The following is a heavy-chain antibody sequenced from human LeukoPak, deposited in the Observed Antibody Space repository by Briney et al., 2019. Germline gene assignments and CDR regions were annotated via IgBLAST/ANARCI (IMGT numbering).Heavy chain of an antibody. CDR2: ISGSGGST. CDR1: GFTFSSYG. V-gene: IGHV3-23*01. J-gene: IGHJ4*02. D-gene: IGHD3-10*01. Sequence: GGSLRLSCAASGFTFSSYGMSWVRQAPGKGLEWVSAISGSGGSTYYADSVKGRFTISRDNSKNTLYLQMNSLRAEDTAVYYCAKRVYGSGSYSFDYWGQGTLVTVSS. CDR3: AKRVYGSGSYSFDY.